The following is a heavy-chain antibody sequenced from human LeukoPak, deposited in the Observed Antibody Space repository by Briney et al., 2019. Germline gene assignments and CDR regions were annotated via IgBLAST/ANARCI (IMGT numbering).Heavy chain of an antibody. D-gene: IGHD6-19*01. CDR3: ASGEQWLEEGGGYFDY. Sequence: PGGSLRLSCAASGFTFSSYWMSWVRQAPGKGLEWVANIKQDGSEKYYVDSVKGRFTISRDNAKTSLYLQMISLRAEDTAVYYCASGEQWLEEGGGYFDYWGQGTLVTVSS. CDR2: IKQDGSEK. V-gene: IGHV3-7*01. J-gene: IGHJ4*02. CDR1: GFTFSSYW.